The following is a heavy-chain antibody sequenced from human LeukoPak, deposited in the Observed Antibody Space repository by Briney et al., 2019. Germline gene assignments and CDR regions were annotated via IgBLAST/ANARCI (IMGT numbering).Heavy chain of an antibody. CDR2: IYYSGST. CDR1: GGSISSYY. D-gene: IGHD5-18*01. V-gene: IGHV4-59*01. CDR3: ALTGTAPKGRGYSYGSFDY. Sequence: PSETLSLTCTVSGGSISSYYWRWLRQPPGKGLEWIGYIYYSGSTNYNPSLKSRVTISVDTSKNQFSLKLSSVTAADTAVYYCALTGTAPKGRGYSYGSFDYWGQGTLVTVSS. J-gene: IGHJ4*02.